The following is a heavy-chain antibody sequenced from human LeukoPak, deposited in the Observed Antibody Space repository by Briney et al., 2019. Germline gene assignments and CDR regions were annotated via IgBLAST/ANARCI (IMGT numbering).Heavy chain of an antibody. J-gene: IGHJ4*02. CDR3: AKSPPLLRYFDWPLSY. Sequence: PGGSLRLSCAASGFTFSSYAMSWVRQAPGKGLEWVSDISGSGGSTYYADSVKGRFTISRDNSKNTLYLQMNSLRAEDTAVYYCAKSPPLLRYFDWPLSYWGQGTLVTVSS. CDR2: ISGSGGST. D-gene: IGHD3-9*01. CDR1: GFTFSSYA. V-gene: IGHV3-23*01.